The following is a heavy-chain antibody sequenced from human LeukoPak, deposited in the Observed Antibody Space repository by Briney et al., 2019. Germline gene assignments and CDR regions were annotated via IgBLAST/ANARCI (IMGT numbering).Heavy chain of an antibody. CDR3: ARDPLSGYSGYDLHDY. D-gene: IGHD5-12*01. CDR2: MSAYNGNT. J-gene: IGHJ4*02. V-gene: IGHV1-18*01. CDR1: GYTVTSYG. Sequence: GASVTVSCTASGYTVTSYGISWGRQAPGQGLGWMGWMSAYNGNTNYAQKLQGRVTMTTDTSTSTAYMELRSLRSDDTAVYYCARDPLSGYSGYDLHDYWGQGTLVTVSS.